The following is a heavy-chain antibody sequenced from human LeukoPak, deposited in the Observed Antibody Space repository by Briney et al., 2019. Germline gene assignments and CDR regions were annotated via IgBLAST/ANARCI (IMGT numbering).Heavy chain of an antibody. CDR2: IYPGDSDT. CDR1: GYSFTNYW. D-gene: IGHD3-10*01. V-gene: IGHV5-51*01. J-gene: IGHJ4*02. CDR3: AASTYGSGSYVGFDS. Sequence: LGESLKISCKGSGYSFTNYWIGWVRQMSGKGLEWMGIIYPGDSDTRYSPSFQGQVTISADKSINTLYLQWSSLKASDTAMYYCAASTYGSGSYVGFDSWGQGILVTVSS.